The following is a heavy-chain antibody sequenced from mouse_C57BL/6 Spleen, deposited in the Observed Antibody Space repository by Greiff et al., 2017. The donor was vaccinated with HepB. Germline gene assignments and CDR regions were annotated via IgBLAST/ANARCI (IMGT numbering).Heavy chain of an antibody. Sequence: QVQLKQPGAELVMPGASVKLSCKASGYTFTSYWMHWVKQRPGQGLEWIGEIDPSDSYTNYNQKFKGKSTLTVDKSSSTAYIHLSSLTSEDSAVYYCARSYYYGSRKGAWFAYWGQGTLVTVSA. D-gene: IGHD1-1*01. V-gene: IGHV1-69*01. J-gene: IGHJ3*01. CDR3: ARSYYYGSRKGAWFAY. CDR2: IDPSDSYT. CDR1: GYTFTSYW.